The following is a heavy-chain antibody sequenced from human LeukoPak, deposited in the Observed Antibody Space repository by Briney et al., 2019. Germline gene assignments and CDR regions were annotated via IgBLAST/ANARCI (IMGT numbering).Heavy chain of an antibody. Sequence: GGSLRLSCAASGFTFSSYAMSWVRQAPGKGLEWVSAISGSGGSTYYADSVKGRFTISRDNSKNTLYLQMNSLRAEDTAVYYCAKYGSSSYYDGSGYYPYWGQGTLVTVSS. D-gene: IGHD3-22*01. J-gene: IGHJ4*02. CDR3: AKYGSSSYYDGSGYYPY. CDR2: ISGSGGST. V-gene: IGHV3-23*01. CDR1: GFTFSSYA.